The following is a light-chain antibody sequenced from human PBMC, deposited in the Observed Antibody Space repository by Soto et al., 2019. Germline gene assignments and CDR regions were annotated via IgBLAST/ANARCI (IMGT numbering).Light chain of an antibody. CDR1: QGISNN. CDR2: AAS. J-gene: IGKJ1*01. V-gene: IGKV1-27*01. Sequence: DIQMTQSPSSLSASVGDRVTITCRASQGISNNLAWYQQHQGKVPKLLIYAASTLQSGVPSRFRGSGSVTDFTLTIGSLQPEDVATYYCQKYDSAPHTFGPGTKVEIK. CDR3: QKYDSAPHT.